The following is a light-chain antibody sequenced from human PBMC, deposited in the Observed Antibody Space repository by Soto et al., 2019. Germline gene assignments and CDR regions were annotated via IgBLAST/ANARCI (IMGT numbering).Light chain of an antibody. CDR3: MQTLQTPPFT. V-gene: IGKV2-28*01. Sequence: DIVMTQSSLSLPVTPGEPASIACRSSQSLLHSNGYNYLDWYLQKPGQSPQLLIYLGSNRASGVPDRISGSGSGTDFTLKISRVEAEDAGVYYCMQTLQTPPFTFGPGTRVDIK. CDR1: QSLLHSNGYNY. J-gene: IGKJ3*01. CDR2: LGS.